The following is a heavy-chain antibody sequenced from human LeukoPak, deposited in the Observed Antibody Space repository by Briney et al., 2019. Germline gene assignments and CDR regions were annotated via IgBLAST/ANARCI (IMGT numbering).Heavy chain of an antibody. CDR3: ALGYCSGGSCYSGAELDY. J-gene: IGHJ4*02. CDR1: GGSFSGYY. CDR2: INHSGST. V-gene: IGHV4-34*01. Sequence: SETLSLTCAVYGGSFSGYYWSWIRQPPGRGLEWIGEINHSGSTNYNPSLKSRVTISVDTSKNQFSLKLSSVTAADTAVYYCALGYCSGGSCYSGAELDYWGQGTLVTVSS. D-gene: IGHD2-15*01.